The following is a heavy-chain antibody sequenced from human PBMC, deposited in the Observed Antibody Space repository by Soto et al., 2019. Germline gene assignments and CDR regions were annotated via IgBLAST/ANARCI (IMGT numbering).Heavy chain of an antibody. CDR2: ISYDGSNK. D-gene: IGHD5-12*01. Sequence: GGSLRLSCAASGFTFSSYAMHWVRQAPGKGLEWVAVISYDGSNKYYADSVKGRFTISRDNSKNTLYLQMNSLRAEDTAVYYCARWLQLTAPDYWGQGTLVTVSS. J-gene: IGHJ4*02. CDR3: ARWLQLTAPDY. V-gene: IGHV3-30-3*01. CDR1: GFTFSSYA.